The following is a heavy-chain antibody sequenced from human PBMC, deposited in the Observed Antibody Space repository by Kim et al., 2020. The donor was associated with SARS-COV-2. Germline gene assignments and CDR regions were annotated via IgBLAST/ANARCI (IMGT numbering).Heavy chain of an antibody. Sequence: GGSLRLSCAASGFTFSSYSMNWVRQAPGKGLEWVSSISSSSSYIYYADSVKGRFTISRDNAKNSLYLQMNSLRAEDTAVYYCARFAVRRDITMVRGVRDYGGQGTLVTVSS. J-gene: IGHJ4*02. V-gene: IGHV3-21*01. D-gene: IGHD3-10*01. CDR2: ISSSSSYI. CDR1: GFTFSSYS. CDR3: ARFAVRRDITMVRGVRDY.